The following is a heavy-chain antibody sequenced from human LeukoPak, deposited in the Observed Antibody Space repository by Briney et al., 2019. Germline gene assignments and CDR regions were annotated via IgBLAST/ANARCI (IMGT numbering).Heavy chain of an antibody. Sequence: ASVKVSCYASAYTFTGYYMHWVRQAPGQGLEWMGWINPNSGGTNYAQKFQGRVTMTRDTSISTAYMELSRLRSDDTAVYYCARVERELWNHRNFDYWGQGTLVTVSS. CDR1: AYTFTGYY. V-gene: IGHV1-2*02. J-gene: IGHJ4*02. CDR3: ARVERELWNHRNFDY. CDR2: INPNSGGT. D-gene: IGHD1-26*01.